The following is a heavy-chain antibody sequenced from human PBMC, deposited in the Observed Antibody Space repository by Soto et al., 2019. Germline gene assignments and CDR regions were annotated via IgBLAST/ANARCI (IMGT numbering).Heavy chain of an antibody. J-gene: IGHJ4*02. D-gene: IGHD3-10*01. CDR1: GFTFSSYN. V-gene: IGHV3-48*02. CDR2: ISSTGSTT. CDR3: AREARGFDY. Sequence: EVQLVESGGGSIQTGGSLRLSCAASGFTFSSYNMNWVRQAPGKGLEWISYISSTGSTTYYADSVKGRFTTSRDNAKNSLFLQMISLRDEDSAVYYCAREARGFDYWGQGTLVTVS.